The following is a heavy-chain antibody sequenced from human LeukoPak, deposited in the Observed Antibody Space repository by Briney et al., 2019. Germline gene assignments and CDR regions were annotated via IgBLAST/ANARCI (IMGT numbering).Heavy chain of an antibody. J-gene: IGHJ3*02. CDR3: ATQYCSSTSCYALSLQLATPDAFDI. Sequence: GGSLRLSCAASGFTFSSYSMNWVRQAPGKGLEWVSYISSSSSIIYYADSVKGRFTISRDNAKNSLYLQMNSLRAEDTAVYYCATQYCSSTSCYALSLQLATPDAFDIWGQGTMVTVSS. CDR1: GFTFSSYS. V-gene: IGHV3-48*01. D-gene: IGHD2-2*01. CDR2: ISSSSSII.